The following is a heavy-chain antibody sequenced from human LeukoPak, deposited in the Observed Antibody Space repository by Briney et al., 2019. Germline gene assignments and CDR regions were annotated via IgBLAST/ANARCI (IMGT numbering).Heavy chain of an antibody. CDR3: ARHYGP. V-gene: IGHV4-59*08. CDR2: IYSSGSA. J-gene: IGHJ5*02. D-gene: IGHD3-10*01. Sequence: PSETLSLTCTVSGGSIGSYYWSWIRQPPGKGLEWIGYIYSSGSANYNPSLKSRITISVDTSKNQFSLKLSSVTAADTAVYYCARHYGPWGQGTLVTVYS. CDR1: GGSIGSYY.